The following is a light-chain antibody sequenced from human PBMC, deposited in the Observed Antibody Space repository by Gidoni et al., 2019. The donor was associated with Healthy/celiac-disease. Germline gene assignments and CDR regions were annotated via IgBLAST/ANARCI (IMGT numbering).Light chain of an antibody. CDR2: AAS. V-gene: IGKV1-39*01. CDR1: QSISSY. J-gene: IGKJ5*01. Sequence: DIQMTQSPSSLSASVGDRVTITCRASQSISSYLNWYQQKPGKAPKLLIYAASSLQSGVPSRFSGSGSGTDFTLTISSLQPEDFATYYCQQSYSTPTVXQXTRLEIK. CDR3: QQSYSTPT.